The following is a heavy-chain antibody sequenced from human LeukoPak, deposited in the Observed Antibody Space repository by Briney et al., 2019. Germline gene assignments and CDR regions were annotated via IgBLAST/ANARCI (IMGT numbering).Heavy chain of an antibody. CDR3: ARYGSGSYYRHYYYYYGMDV. J-gene: IGHJ6*02. Sequence: ASVKVSCKASGYTFTSYGISWVRQAPGQGLEWMGWISAYNGNTNYPQKLQGRVTMTTDTSTSTAYMELRSLRSDDTAVYYCARYGSGSYYRHYYYYYGMDVWGQGTTVTVSS. V-gene: IGHV1-18*01. CDR1: GYTFTSYG. CDR2: ISAYNGNT. D-gene: IGHD3-10*01.